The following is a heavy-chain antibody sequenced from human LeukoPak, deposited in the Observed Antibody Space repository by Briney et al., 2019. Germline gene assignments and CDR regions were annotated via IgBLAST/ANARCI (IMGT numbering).Heavy chain of an antibody. V-gene: IGHV4-59*01. Sequence: SETLSLTCTVSGGSISSYYWSWIRQPPGKGLEWIGYIYYSGSTNYNPALKSRVTISGDTPKNRFSLKLSSVTAADTAVYYCARLNIAVAGTSLWFDPWGQGTLVTVSS. CDR2: IYYSGST. D-gene: IGHD6-19*01. CDR1: GGSISSYY. J-gene: IGHJ5*02. CDR3: ARLNIAVAGTSLWFDP.